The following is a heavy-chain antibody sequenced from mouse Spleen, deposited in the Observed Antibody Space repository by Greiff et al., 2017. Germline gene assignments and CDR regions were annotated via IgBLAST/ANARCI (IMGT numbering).Heavy chain of an antibody. J-gene: IGHJ1*01. CDR3: ARYALSSHWYFDV. CDR1: GDSITSGY. D-gene: IGHD1-1*01. Sequence: ESGPSLVKPSQTLYLTCSVTGDSITSGYWNWIRKFPGHKLEYIGYISYSGSTYYNPSLKSRISITRDTSKNQYYLQLNSVTTEDTATYYCARYALSSHWYFDVWGAGTTVTVSS. CDR2: ISYSGST. V-gene: IGHV3-8*02.